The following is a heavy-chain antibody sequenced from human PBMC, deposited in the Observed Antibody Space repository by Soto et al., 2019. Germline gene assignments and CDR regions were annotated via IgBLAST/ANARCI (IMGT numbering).Heavy chain of an antibody. D-gene: IGHD6-13*01. J-gene: IGHJ5*02. CDR3: ARAKKGIAAAENWFDP. CDR1: GGSISSGGYY. CDR2: IYYSGST. Sequence: SETLSLTCTVSGGSISSGGYYWIWIRHHPGKGLEWIGYIYYSGSTYYNPSLKSRVTISVDTSKNQFSLKLSSVTAADTAVYYCARAKKGIAAAENWFDPWGQGTLVTVSS. V-gene: IGHV4-31*03.